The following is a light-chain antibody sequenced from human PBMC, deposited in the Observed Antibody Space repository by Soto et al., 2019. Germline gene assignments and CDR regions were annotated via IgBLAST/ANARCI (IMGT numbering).Light chain of an antibody. V-gene: IGKV3-20*01. CDR3: QQYGDSPWT. Sequence: EIVLTQSPATLSLSPGERATLSCRASQNFGSSYLAWYQQTPGQPPRLLIFGASTRAAGVPDRFSGSGSGTDFTLTISSLRSEDVAVYFCQQYGDSPWTFGQGTKVEI. CDR1: QNFGSSY. CDR2: GAS. J-gene: IGKJ1*01.